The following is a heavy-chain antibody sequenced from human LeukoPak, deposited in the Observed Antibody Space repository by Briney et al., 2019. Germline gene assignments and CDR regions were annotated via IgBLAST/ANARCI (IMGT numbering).Heavy chain of an antibody. CDR3: ARAEWELDDAFDI. CDR2: IYTSGST. Sequence: PSETLSLTCTVSGGSISSGSYSWNWIRKPAGKGLEWIGRIYTSGSTNYNPSLKSRLTISVDTSKNQFSLKLSSVTAADTAVYYCARAEWELDDAFDIWGQGTMVTVSS. J-gene: IGHJ3*02. CDR1: GGSISSGSYS. V-gene: IGHV4-61*02. D-gene: IGHD1-26*01.